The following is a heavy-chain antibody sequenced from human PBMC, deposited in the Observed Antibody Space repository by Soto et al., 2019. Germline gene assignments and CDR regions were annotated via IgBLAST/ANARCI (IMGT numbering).Heavy chain of an antibody. Sequence: PGGSLRLSCAASGFTFSSYAMHWVRQAPGKGLEWVAVISYDGSNKYYADSVKGRFTISRDNSKNTLYLQMNSLRAEDTAVYYCARDGRYSSGPNDYWGQGTLVTVSS. CDR2: ISYDGSNK. CDR1: GFTFSSYA. J-gene: IGHJ4*02. D-gene: IGHD6-19*01. CDR3: ARDGRYSSGPNDY. V-gene: IGHV3-30-3*01.